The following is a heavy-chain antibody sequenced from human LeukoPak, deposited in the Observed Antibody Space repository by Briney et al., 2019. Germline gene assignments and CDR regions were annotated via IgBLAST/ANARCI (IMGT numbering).Heavy chain of an antibody. D-gene: IGHD3-10*01. CDR1: GGTFSSYA. CDR2: IIPIFGTA. J-gene: IGHJ4*02. CDR3: ARDLFEHYYGSGSLTY. Sequence: SVKVSCKASGGTFSSYAISWVRQAPGQGLEWMGGIIPIFGTANYAQKFQGRVTITADESTSTAYMELSSLRSEDTAVYHCARDLFEHYYGSGSLTYWGQGTLVTVSS. V-gene: IGHV1-69*01.